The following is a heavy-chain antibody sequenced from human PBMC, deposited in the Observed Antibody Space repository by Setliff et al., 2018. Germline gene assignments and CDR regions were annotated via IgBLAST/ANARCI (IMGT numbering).Heavy chain of an antibody. Sequence: GGSLRLSCVASEITLSKNWMTWVRQAPGKGLEWVANIKQDGSEKFYLASVKGRFTISRDNARNSLYLQMNSLRAEDTAVYCCARDRISRYYDSGAHAFDIWGQGTMVTVSS. D-gene: IGHD3-16*01. J-gene: IGHJ3*02. CDR2: IKQDGSEK. CDR1: EITLSKNW. CDR3: ARDRISRYYDSGAHAFDI. V-gene: IGHV3-7*03.